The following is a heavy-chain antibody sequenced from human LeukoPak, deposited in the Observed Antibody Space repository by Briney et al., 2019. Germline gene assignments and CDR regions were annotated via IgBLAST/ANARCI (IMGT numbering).Heavy chain of an antibody. J-gene: IGHJ6*02. Sequence: GGSLRLSCAASGFTFSSYWMHWVRQAPGKGLVWVSRINSDGSSTSYADSVEGRFTISRDNAMNTLYLQMNSLRAEDTAVYYCAMVRGYYYHGLDVWGQGTTVTVSS. V-gene: IGHV3-74*01. CDR2: INSDGSST. D-gene: IGHD3-10*01. CDR1: GFTFSSYW. CDR3: AMVRGYYYHGLDV.